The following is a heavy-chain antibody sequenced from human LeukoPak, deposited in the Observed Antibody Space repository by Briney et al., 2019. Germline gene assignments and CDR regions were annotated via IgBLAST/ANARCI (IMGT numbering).Heavy chain of an antibody. CDR3: AKERYDGSGAAYDN. CDR1: GFTFSNSA. Sequence: PVGSLRLSCAASGFTFSNSAMSWVRQAPGKGLEWVSGVSRKSDYRAYADSVKGRFTISRDNARNSLYLQMNSLRAEDTALYYCAKERYDGSGAAYDNWGQGTLVTVSS. D-gene: IGHD3-10*01. V-gene: IGHV3-9*01. CDR2: VSRKSDYR. J-gene: IGHJ4*02.